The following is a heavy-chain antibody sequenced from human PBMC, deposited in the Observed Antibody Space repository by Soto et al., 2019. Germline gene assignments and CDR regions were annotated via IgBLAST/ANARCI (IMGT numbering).Heavy chain of an antibody. V-gene: IGHV3-30-3*01. CDR2: ISSDGGNQ. J-gene: IGHJ6*02. Sequence: GGSLRLSCAASAVSGYSFTNYAVHWVRQAPAKGLEWLAVISSDGGNQYYADSVKGRFTISRDNSRYTLFLHMNSLRAEDTAMYYCSRGQAWLNYDILRFYYYYGMDVWGQGTTVTVSS. CDR1: AVSGYSFTNYA. D-gene: IGHD3-9*01. CDR3: SRGQAWLNYDILRFYYYYGMDV.